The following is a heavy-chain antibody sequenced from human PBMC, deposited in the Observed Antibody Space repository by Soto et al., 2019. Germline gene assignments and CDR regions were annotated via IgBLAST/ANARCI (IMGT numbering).Heavy chain of an antibody. CDR2: TYYSGYT. J-gene: IGHJ5*02. CDR1: GDSFSSGDYK. D-gene: IGHD3-10*01. CDR3: PRGGDTGALDT. Sequence: QVQLQESGPGLVKPSQTLSLTCTVSGDSFSSGDYKWSWIRQPPGKGLEWIGYTYYSGYTYNTPPPKGGPTMPEAPPKTQSPRRWSPGPAADTAVYSGPRGGDTGALDTGGQGPWSPS. V-gene: IGHV4-30-4*01.